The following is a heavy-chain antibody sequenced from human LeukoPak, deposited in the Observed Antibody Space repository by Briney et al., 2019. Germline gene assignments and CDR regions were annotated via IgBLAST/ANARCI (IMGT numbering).Heavy chain of an antibody. CDR2: ISGSGGST. CDR3: ARTPWGHYFDY. V-gene: IGHV3-23*01. J-gene: IGHJ4*02. Sequence: PGGSLRLSCAASGFTFSSYSMNWVRQAPGKGLEWVSAISGSGGSTYYADSVKGRFTISRDNSKNTLYLQMNSLRAEDTAVYYCARTPWGHYFDYWGQGTLVTVSS. D-gene: IGHD7-27*01. CDR1: GFTFSSYS.